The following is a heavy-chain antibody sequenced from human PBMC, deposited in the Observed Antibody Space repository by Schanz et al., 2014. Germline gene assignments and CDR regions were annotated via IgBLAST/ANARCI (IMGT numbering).Heavy chain of an antibody. CDR1: GFAFSVYG. Sequence: QVQMVESGGGVVQPGRSLRLSCAASGFAFSVYGMHWVRQAPGKGPEWVAVIWSDGSTKYYADSVKGRFTVFRDNSKNTLYLQMNTLRAEDTSVYFCARVRRRIATPSTPSFRNYYYYAMDVWGQGTTVTVSS. J-gene: IGHJ6*02. D-gene: IGHD6-13*01. CDR3: ARVRRRIATPSTPSFRNYYYYAMDV. V-gene: IGHV3-30*19. CDR2: IWSDGSTK.